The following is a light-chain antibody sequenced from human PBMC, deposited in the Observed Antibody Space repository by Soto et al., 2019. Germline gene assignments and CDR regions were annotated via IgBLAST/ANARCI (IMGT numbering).Light chain of an antibody. CDR2: AAS. J-gene: IGKJ1*01. CDR3: QQSYSTPRT. V-gene: IGKV1-39*01. Sequence: DIQMTQSPSSLSASVGDRVTITCRASQSISTYLNWYQQKPGKAPKVLIYAASSLQSEVPSRFSGSGSGTDFTLTISGLLPDDFATYSCQQSYSTPRTFGQGTKVEIK. CDR1: QSISTY.